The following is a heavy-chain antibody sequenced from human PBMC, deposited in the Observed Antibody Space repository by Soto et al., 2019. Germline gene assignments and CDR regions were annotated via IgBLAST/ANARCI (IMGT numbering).Heavy chain of an antibody. CDR2: IYYSGST. CDR1: GGSISSGDYY. CDR3: ATYGSGSYKPTTFDY. V-gene: IGHV4-31*03. Sequence: QVQLQESGPGLVKPSQTLSLTCTVSGGSISSGDYYWSWIRQHPGKGLEWIGYIYYSGSTYYNPSLRSRVTISVDTSKNQFSLKLSSVTAADTAVYYCATYGSGSYKPTTFDYWGQGTLVTVSS. D-gene: IGHD3-10*01. J-gene: IGHJ4*02.